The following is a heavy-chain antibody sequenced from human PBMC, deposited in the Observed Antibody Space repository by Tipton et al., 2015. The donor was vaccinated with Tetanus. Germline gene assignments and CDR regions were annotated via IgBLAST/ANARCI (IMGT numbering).Heavy chain of an antibody. Sequence: SLRLSCAASGFTFSDYYMTWIRQAPGKGLEWVSYISRSSSTIYYADSVKGRFTISRDNSKNTLSLQLNSLRADDTAIYYCAKEALGVLNLWGNGTTVIVSS. CDR2: ISRSSSTI. V-gene: IGHV3-11*01. CDR3: AKEALGVLNL. CDR1: GFTFSDYY. D-gene: IGHD1-14*01. J-gene: IGHJ6*04.